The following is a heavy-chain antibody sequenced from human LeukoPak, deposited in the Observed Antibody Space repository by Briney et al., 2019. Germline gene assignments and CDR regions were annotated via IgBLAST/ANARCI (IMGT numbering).Heavy chain of an antibody. J-gene: IGHJ1*01. CDR2: IYTDGDT. CDR1: GFLVSNNH. Sequence: GGSLRLSCAASGFLVSNNHMSWVRQSPGKGLEWVSVIYTDGDTYYSDSVRGRFTISRDNSKNTVYLQMNNLRADDTSVYYCAKDFNREAEYFQHWGQGTLVTVSS. V-gene: IGHV3-66*01. D-gene: IGHD5-24*01. CDR3: AKDFNREAEYFQH.